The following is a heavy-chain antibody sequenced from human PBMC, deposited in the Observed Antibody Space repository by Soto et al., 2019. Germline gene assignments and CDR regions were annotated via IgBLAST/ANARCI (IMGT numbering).Heavy chain of an antibody. CDR1: GFTFSDSA. J-gene: IGHJ6*03. V-gene: IGHV3-73*01. CDR2: IGSKPNTDAT. Sequence: EVQLVESGGGLVQPGGSLKLSCAAPGFTFSDSAMHWVRQASGKGLEWVGRIGSKPNTDATAYAASVKGRFTISRDDSKNTAYLQMNSLKTEDTAVYYCTRHVDCSGGSCYSGYYYYMDVWGKGTTVTVSS. D-gene: IGHD2-15*01. CDR3: TRHVDCSGGSCYSGYYYYMDV.